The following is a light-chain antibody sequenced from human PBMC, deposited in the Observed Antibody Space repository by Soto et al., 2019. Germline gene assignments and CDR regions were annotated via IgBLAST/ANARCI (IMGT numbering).Light chain of an antibody. J-gene: IGLJ1*01. Sequence: QSVLTQPASVSGSPGQSITISCTGTSSDVGAYNYVSWYQQHPGKAPKFVIYDVINRPSGVSSRFSGSKSGNTASLTISGLQAEDEADYYCSSYTSSRTYVFGSGTKLTVL. CDR1: SSDVGAYNY. V-gene: IGLV2-14*01. CDR2: DVI. CDR3: SSYTSSRTYV.